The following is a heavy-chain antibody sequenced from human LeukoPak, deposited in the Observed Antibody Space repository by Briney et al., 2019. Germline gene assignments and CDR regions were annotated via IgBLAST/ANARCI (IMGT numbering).Heavy chain of an antibody. Sequence: ASVKVSCKASGYTFTGHYMHWVRQAPGQGLEWMGWINPNSGGTNYAQKFQGRVSMTGDTSISTSYMELSRLRSEDTAVYYCARDESGDYGDYQADYWGQGTLVTVSS. CDR3: ARDESGDYGDYQADY. D-gene: IGHD4-17*01. CDR1: GYTFTGHY. CDR2: INPNSGGT. V-gene: IGHV1-2*02. J-gene: IGHJ4*02.